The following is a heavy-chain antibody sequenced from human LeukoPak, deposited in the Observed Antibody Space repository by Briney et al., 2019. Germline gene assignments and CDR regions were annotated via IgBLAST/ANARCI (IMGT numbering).Heavy chain of an antibody. D-gene: IGHD6-6*01. V-gene: IGHV3-23*01. CDR2: ISGSGGST. CDR3: AKDVYSSSDGYFDY. Sequence: GGSLRLSCAASGFTFSSYAMSWVRQAPGKGLEWVSAISGSGGSTHYADSVKGRFTISRDNSKNTLYLQMNSLRAEDTAVYYCAKDVYSSSDGYFDYWGQGTLVTVSS. J-gene: IGHJ4*02. CDR1: GFTFSSYA.